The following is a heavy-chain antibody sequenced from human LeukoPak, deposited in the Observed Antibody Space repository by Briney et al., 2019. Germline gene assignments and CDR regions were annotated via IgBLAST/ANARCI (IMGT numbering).Heavy chain of an antibody. V-gene: IGHV3-9*03. CDR2: ISWNSGSI. Sequence: PGGSLSLSCAASGFTFDDYAMHWVRQAPGKGLEWVSGISWNSGSIGYADSVKGRFTISRDNAKNSLYLPMNSLRAEDMALYYCAKDVSPYCQLRYFDYWGQGTLVTVSS. D-gene: IGHD2-15*01. J-gene: IGHJ4*02. CDR1: GFTFDDYA. CDR3: AKDVSPYCQLRYFDY.